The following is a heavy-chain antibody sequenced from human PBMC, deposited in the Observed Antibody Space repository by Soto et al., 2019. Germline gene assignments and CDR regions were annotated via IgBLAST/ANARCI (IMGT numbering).Heavy chain of an antibody. D-gene: IGHD2-15*01. Sequence: QTRSLTCTISGDSVSTNIAAWSWIRQSPSRGLEWLGRTLYRSSKWYNEYAVSVKSRMTINPDTSKNQFSLQLNSVTPEDTALYYWARDRAPTLTSPHGMDVGGHGTGVT. V-gene: IGHV6-1*01. J-gene: IGHJ6*02. CDR3: ARDRAPTLTSPHGMDV. CDR2: TLYRSSKWYN. CDR1: GDSVSTNIAA.